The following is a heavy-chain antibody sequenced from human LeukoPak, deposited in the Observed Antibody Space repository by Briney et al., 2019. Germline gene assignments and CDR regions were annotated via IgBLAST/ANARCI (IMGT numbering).Heavy chain of an antibody. D-gene: IGHD4-23*01. Sequence: ASVKVSCKASGYTFSSYDFSWVRQAPGQGLEWMGWISGYNDNTDYAQKLQGRVTMTTDTSTSTAYMELRSLRSDDTAVYYCARGGNSVDYWGQGTLVTVSS. CDR1: GYTFSSYD. V-gene: IGHV1-18*01. J-gene: IGHJ4*02. CDR2: ISGYNDNT. CDR3: ARGGNSVDY.